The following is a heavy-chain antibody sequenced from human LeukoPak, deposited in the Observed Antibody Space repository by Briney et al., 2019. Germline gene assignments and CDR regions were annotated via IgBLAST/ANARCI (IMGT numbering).Heavy chain of an antibody. CDR2: ISGSSSYT. V-gene: IGHV3-11*06. Sequence: GGSLRLSCAASGFTFSDYYMSWIRQAPGKGLEWVSYISGSSSYTNYADSVKGRFTISRDNAKNSLYLQMNSLRAEDTAIYYCARGLWADPDYWGQGTLVTVSS. CDR1: GFTFSDYY. J-gene: IGHJ4*02. CDR3: ARGLWADPDY. D-gene: IGHD3-16*01.